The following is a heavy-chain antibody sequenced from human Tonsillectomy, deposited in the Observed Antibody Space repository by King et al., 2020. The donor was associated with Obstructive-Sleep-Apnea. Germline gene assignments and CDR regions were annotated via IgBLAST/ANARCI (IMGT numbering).Heavy chain of an antibody. CDR1: GYSFTSYW. V-gene: IGHV5-51*01. D-gene: IGHD2-2*01. Sequence: VQLVQSGAEVKKPGESLKLSCKGSGYSFTSYWIGWVRQMPGKGLEWMGIIYPGDSDTRYSPSFQGQVTISADKSISTAYLQWSSLKASDTAMYYCARQGDCSSTSCYLGGGNWFDPWGQGTLVTVSS. CDR2: IYPGDSDT. CDR3: ARQGDCSSTSCYLGGGNWFDP. J-gene: IGHJ5*02.